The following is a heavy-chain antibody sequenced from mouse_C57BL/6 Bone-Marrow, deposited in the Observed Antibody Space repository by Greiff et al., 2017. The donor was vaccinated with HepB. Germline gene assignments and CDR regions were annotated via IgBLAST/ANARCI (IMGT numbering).Heavy chain of an antibody. CDR3: ARDWDDYAMDY. V-gene: IGHV1-81*01. CDR1: GYTFTSSG. D-gene: IGHD4-1*01. Sequence: VQLQQSGAELARPGASVKLSCKASGYTFTSSGISWVKQRTGQGLEWIGEIYPRSGNTYYNEKFKGKATLTADKSSSTAYMELRSLTSEDSAVYFCARDWDDYAMDYWGQGTSVTVSS. J-gene: IGHJ4*01. CDR2: IYPRSGNT.